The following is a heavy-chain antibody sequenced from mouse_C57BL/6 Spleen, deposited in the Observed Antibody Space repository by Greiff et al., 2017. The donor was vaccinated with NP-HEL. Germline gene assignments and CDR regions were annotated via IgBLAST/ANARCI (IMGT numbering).Heavy chain of an antibody. CDR3: ARKVTTVVANYAMDY. CDR2: IYPGSGST. V-gene: IGHV1-55*01. CDR1: GYTFTSYW. D-gene: IGHD1-1*01. Sequence: QVQLQQPGAELVKPGASVKMSCKASGYTFTSYWLTWVKQRPGQGLEWIGDIYPGSGSTTSNEKFKSKATLTVDTASSTAYMQLSSRTSEDSAVDYCARKVTTVVANYAMDYWGQGTTVTVSS. J-gene: IGHJ4*01.